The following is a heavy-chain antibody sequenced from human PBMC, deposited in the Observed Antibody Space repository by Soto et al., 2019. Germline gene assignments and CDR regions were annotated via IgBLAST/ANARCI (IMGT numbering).Heavy chain of an antibody. Sequence: GASVKVSYKASGGTFSSYAISWVRQAPGQGLEWMGGIIPIFGTANYAQKFQGRVTITADESTSTAYMELSSLRSEDTAVYYCARDSGYDWTHYYYYGMDVWGQGTTVTVSS. CDR2: IIPIFGTA. D-gene: IGHD5-12*01. CDR1: GGTFSSYA. CDR3: ARDSGYDWTHYYYYGMDV. V-gene: IGHV1-69*13. J-gene: IGHJ6*02.